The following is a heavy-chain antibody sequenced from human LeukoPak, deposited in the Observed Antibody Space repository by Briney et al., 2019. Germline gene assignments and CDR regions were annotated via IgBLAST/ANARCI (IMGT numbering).Heavy chain of an antibody. Sequence: TGGSLRLSCAASEFIFSNHDMHWVRQAPGKGLEWVALIRYDGRSEYYSGYMQGRFTVSRDNSKKNLYLNMNSLRPEDTAVYYCARIRLGTSTSFYFDIWGQATLVTVSS. D-gene: IGHD1-26*01. CDR3: ARIRLGTSTSFYFDI. V-gene: IGHV3-30*02. J-gene: IGHJ4*02. CDR1: EFIFSNHD. CDR2: IRYDGRSE.